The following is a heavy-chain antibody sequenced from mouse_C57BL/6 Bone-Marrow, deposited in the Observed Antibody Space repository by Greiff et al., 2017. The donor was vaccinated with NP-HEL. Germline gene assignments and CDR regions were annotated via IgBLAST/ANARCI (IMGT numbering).Heavy chain of an antibody. V-gene: IGHV1-69*01. D-gene: IGHD1-1*01. Sequence: QVQLQQSGAELVMPGASVKLSCKASGYTFTSYWMHWVKQRPGQGLEWIGEIDPSDSYTNYNQKFKGKSTLTVDKSSSTAYMQLSSLTSEDSAVYYCAREGAYGSSFYYFDYWGQGTTLTVSS. CDR3: AREGAYGSSFYYFDY. CDR2: IDPSDSYT. CDR1: GYTFTSYW. J-gene: IGHJ2*01.